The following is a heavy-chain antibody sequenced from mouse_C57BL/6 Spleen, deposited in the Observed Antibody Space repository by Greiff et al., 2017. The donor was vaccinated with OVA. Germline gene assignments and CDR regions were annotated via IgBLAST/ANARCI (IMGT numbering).Heavy chain of an antibody. V-gene: IGHV1-72*01. CDR3: ASSLAVYAMDY. CDR2: IDPNSGGI. Sequence: QVQLQQSGAELVKPGASVKLSCTASGFTFTSYWMHWVKQTPGRGLEWIGWIDPNSGGIKYTEKFKSQATLTVDKPSSTTYMQLSSLTSEDSEVDDCASSLAVYAMDYWGQGTSVTVSS. CDR1: GFTFTSYW. J-gene: IGHJ4*01.